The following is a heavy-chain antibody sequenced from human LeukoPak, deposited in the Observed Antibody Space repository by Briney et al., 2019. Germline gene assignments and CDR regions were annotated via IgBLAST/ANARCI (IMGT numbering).Heavy chain of an antibody. Sequence: PGGSLRLSCTASGFTFGDYAMSWFRQAPGKGLEWVGFIRSKAYGGTTEYAASVKGRLTISRDDSKSIAYPQMNSLKTEDTAVYYCTRDPQRAVALPRSQYFQHWGQGTLVTVSS. CDR3: TRDPQRAVALPRSQYFQH. D-gene: IGHD6-19*01. V-gene: IGHV3-49*03. J-gene: IGHJ1*01. CDR2: IRSKAYGGTT. CDR1: GFTFGDYA.